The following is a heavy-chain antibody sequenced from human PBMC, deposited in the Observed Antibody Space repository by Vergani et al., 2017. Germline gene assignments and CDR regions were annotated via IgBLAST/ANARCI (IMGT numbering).Heavy chain of an antibody. J-gene: IGHJ6*02. Sequence: QVQLVQSGAEVKKPGASVKVSCKASGYTFTGYYMHWVRQAPGQGLEWMGWINPNSGGTNYAQKFQGRVTMTRDTSISTAYMELSRLRADDTAVYYCAREGERLKRGSYGMDVWGQGTTVTVSS. CDR2: INPNSGGT. CDR3: AREGERLKRGSYGMDV. D-gene: IGHD3-16*01. CDR1: GYTFTGYY. V-gene: IGHV1-2*02.